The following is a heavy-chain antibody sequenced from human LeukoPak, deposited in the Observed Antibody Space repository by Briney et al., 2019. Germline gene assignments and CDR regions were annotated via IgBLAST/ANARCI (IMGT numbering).Heavy chain of an antibody. CDR1: GFTFSDYY. CDR3: ARGVYGDYELDY. V-gene: IGHV3-7*01. CDR2: IKQDGSEK. D-gene: IGHD4-17*01. J-gene: IGHJ4*02. Sequence: GGSLRLSCATSGFTFSDYYMSWIRQAPGKGLEWVANIKQDGSEKYYVDSVKGRFTISRDNAKNSLYLQMNSLRAEDTAVYYCARGVYGDYELDYWGQGTLVTVSS.